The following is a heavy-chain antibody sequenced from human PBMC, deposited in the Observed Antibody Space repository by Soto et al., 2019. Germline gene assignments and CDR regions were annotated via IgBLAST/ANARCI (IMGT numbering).Heavy chain of an antibody. Sequence: PGGSLRLACAASGFTFSSYSMNWVRQAPGKGLEWVSSISSSSSYIYYADSVKGRFTISRDNAKNSLYLQMNSLRAEDTAVYYCARVSVVPAAIGYGMDVWGQGTTVTVSS. D-gene: IGHD2-2*01. V-gene: IGHV3-21*01. CDR1: GFTFSSYS. CDR2: ISSSSSYI. CDR3: ARVSVVPAAIGYGMDV. J-gene: IGHJ6*02.